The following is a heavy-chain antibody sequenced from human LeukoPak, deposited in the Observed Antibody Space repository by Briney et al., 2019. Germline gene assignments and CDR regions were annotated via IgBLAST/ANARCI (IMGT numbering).Heavy chain of an antibody. D-gene: IGHD6-19*01. V-gene: IGHV4-34*01. CDR1: GGSFSGYY. Sequence: SETLSLTCAVYGGSFSGYYWSWIRQPPGKGLEWIGEINHSGSTNYNPSLKSRVTISVDTSKNQFSLKLSSVTAADTAVYYCARAGYSSGWYVNHWGQGTLVTVSS. CDR2: INHSGST. J-gene: IGHJ5*02. CDR3: ARAGYSSGWYVNH.